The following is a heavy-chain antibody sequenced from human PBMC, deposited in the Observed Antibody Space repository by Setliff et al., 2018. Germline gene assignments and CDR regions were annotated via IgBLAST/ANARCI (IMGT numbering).Heavy chain of an antibody. Sequence: SETLSLTCNVSGGSIRSGTYYWSWIRQPAERGLEWIGRIYSSGGSIYNPSLKSRVTISVDTSKNQFSLKLSSVTAADTAMYYCARGGERYYSASWGQGTLVTVSS. V-gene: IGHV4-61*02. CDR2: IYSSGGS. CDR1: GGSIRSGTYY. CDR3: ARGGERYYSAS. J-gene: IGHJ4*02. D-gene: IGHD1-20*01.